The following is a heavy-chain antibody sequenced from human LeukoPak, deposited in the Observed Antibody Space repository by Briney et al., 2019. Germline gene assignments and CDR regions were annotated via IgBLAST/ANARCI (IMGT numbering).Heavy chain of an antibody. CDR3: AREGSYYDYFDY. CDR1: GGSFSGYY. Sequence: SETLSLTCAVYGGSFSGYYWSWIRQPPGKGLEWIGEINHSGSTNYNPSLKSRVTISVDTSKNQFSLKLSSVTAADTAVYYCAREGSYYDYFDYWGQVTLVTVSS. CDR2: INHSGST. J-gene: IGHJ4*02. D-gene: IGHD1-26*01. V-gene: IGHV4-34*01.